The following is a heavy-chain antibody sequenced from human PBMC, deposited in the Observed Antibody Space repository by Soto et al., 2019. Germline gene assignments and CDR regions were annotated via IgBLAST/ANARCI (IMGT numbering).Heavy chain of an antibody. D-gene: IGHD3-3*01. CDR1: GYTFTSYD. Sequence: ASVKVSCKASGYTFTSYDINWVRQATGQGLEWMGWMNPNSGNTGYAQKFQGRVTMTRNTSISTAYMELSSLRSEDTAVYYCARSQAPYYDFWSAGDAFDIWGQGXMVTVSS. V-gene: IGHV1-8*01. J-gene: IGHJ3*02. CDR3: ARSQAPYYDFWSAGDAFDI. CDR2: MNPNSGNT.